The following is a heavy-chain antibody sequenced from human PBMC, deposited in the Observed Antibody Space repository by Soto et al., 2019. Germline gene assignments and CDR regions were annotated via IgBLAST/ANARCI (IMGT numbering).Heavy chain of an antibody. CDR3: ARGGYSYGRSYYGMDV. CDR2: ISYDGSNK. J-gene: IGHJ6*02. CDR1: GFTFSSYA. V-gene: IGHV3-30-3*01. D-gene: IGHD5-18*01. Sequence: QVQLVESGGGVVQPGRSLRLSCAASGFTFSSYAMHWVRQAPGKGLEWVAVISYDGSNKYYADSVKGRFTISRDNSKNTLYLQMNSLRAEDTAVYYCARGGYSYGRSYYGMDVWGQGTTVTVSS.